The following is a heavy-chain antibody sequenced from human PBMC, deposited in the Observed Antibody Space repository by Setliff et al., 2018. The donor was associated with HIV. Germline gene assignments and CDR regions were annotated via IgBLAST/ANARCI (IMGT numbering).Heavy chain of an antibody. D-gene: IGHD3-22*01. J-gene: IGHJ6*03. V-gene: IGHV1-8*02. CDR3: ARALTDYYDRRRRSHYYIDV. CDR1: GYTFSSYD. Sequence: ASVKVSCKPSGYTFSSYDINWVRQAAGQGLEWMGWMNPDSRNTGYAQRFEGRVTLTWDTSISTAYLELNHLKSDDTAVYYRARALTDYYDRRRRSHYYIDVWARGATVTVSS. CDR2: MNPDSRNT.